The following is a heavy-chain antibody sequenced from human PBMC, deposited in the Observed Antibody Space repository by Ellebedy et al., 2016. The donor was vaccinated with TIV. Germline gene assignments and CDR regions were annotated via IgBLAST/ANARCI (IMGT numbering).Heavy chain of an antibody. V-gene: IGHV4-39*01. CDR3: ARWFGELLYVRWFDP. D-gene: IGHD3-10*01. J-gene: IGHJ5*02. Sequence: SETLSLTCTVSGGSIDSSSNYWGWIRQPPGKGLEWIGSMYYSGTTYYNPSLKSRVTISADTSKNQFSLRLSSVTAADTGVYYCARWFGELLYVRWFDPWGQGTLVSVSS. CDR2: MYYSGTT. CDR1: GGSIDSSSNY.